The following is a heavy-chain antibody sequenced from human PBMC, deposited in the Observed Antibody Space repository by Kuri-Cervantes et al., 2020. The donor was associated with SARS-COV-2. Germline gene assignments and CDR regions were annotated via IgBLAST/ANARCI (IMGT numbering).Heavy chain of an antibody. CDR2: ISSSSSYI. J-gene: IGHJ3*02. V-gene: IGHV3-21*01. CDR1: GFTFSSYS. Sequence: GGSLRLSCAASGFTFSSYSMNWVRQAPGKGLEWVSSISSSSSYIYYADSVKGRFTISRDNAKNSLYLQMNSLRAEDTAVYYCARDLSPTRRIFGYGDSSGPHDAFDIWGQGTMVTVSS. D-gene: IGHD4-17*01. CDR3: ARDLSPTRRIFGYGDSSGPHDAFDI.